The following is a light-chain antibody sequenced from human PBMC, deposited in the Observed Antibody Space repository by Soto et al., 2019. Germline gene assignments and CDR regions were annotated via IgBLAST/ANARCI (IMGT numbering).Light chain of an antibody. CDR2: LGS. CDR3: RKVLQPPYT. Sequence: DIVMTQSPLSLPVTPGEPASISCRSSQSLLHSNGYNYLDWYLQKPGQSPQLRIYLGSNRASGVLNRSSGIGSGTDFTRKISRVEVKKVGFFYCRKVLQPPYTLGKGTKL. J-gene: IGKJ2*01. V-gene: IGKV2-28*01. CDR1: QSLLHSNGYNY.